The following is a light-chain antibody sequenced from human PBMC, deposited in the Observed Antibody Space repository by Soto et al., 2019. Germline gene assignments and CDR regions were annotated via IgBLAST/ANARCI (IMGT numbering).Light chain of an antibody. J-gene: IGLJ3*02. CDR2: RNN. Sequence: QPVLIQPPSASGTPGQRVTISCSGSTSNIGSNYVYWYQQLPGTAPKLLISRNNQRPSGVPDRFSGSKSGASASLAISGLRSEDEGDYFCAAWDDSLSGPVFGGGTKLTVL. V-gene: IGLV1-47*01. CDR3: AAWDDSLSGPV. CDR1: TSNIGSNY.